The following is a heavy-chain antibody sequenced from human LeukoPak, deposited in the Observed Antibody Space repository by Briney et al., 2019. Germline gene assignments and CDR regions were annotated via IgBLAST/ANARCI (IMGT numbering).Heavy chain of an antibody. CDR2: ISSSSSYI. D-gene: IGHD1-20*01. CDR1: GFTFSSYS. V-gene: IGHV3-21*01. CDR3: ARDEYNWNVDAFDI. Sequence: GGSLRLSCAASGFTFSSYSMNWVRQAPGKGLEWVSSISSSSSYIYYADSVKGRCTISRDNAKNSLYLQMNSLRAEDTAVYYCARDEYNWNVDAFDIWGQGTMVTVSS. J-gene: IGHJ3*02.